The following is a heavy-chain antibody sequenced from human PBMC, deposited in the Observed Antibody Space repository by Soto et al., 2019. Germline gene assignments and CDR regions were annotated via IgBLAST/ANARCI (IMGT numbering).Heavy chain of an antibody. J-gene: IGHJ4*02. CDR2: INHSGST. V-gene: IGHV4-34*01. CDR1: GGSFSGYY. CDR3: ARASGYSYGTLFDY. D-gene: IGHD5-18*01. Sequence: PSETLSLTCAVYGGSFSGYYWSWIRQPPGKGLEWIGEINHSGSTNYNPSLKSRVTISVDTSKNQFSLKLSSVTAADTAVYYCARASGYSYGTLFDYWGQGTRVTVSS.